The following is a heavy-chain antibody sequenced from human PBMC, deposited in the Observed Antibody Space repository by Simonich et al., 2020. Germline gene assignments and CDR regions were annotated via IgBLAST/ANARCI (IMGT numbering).Heavy chain of an antibody. Sequence: QLQLQESGPGLVKPSETLSLTCTVSGGSISSSSYYWGWIRRPPGKGLEWIGSLYYSGSTYYNPSLKSRVTISVDTSKNQFSLKLSSVTAADTAVYYCARQRVLMVYAIDYWGQGTLVTVSS. CDR3: ARQRVLMVYAIDY. D-gene: IGHD2-8*01. J-gene: IGHJ4*02. CDR1: GGSISSSSYY. V-gene: IGHV4-39*01. CDR2: LYYSGST.